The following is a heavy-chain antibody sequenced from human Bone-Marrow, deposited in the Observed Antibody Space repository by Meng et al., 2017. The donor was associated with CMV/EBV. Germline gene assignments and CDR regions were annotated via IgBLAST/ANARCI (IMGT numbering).Heavy chain of an antibody. CDR2: INLNSGGT. CDR3: ARWDIVVREGAFDI. Sequence: ASVKVSCKASGHTFTDYYMHWVRQAPGQGLEWMGWINLNSGGTNYAQKFQGRVTMTRDTSISTAYMELSRLRSDDTAVYYCARWDIVVREGAFDIWGQGTMVTVSS. CDR1: GHTFTDYY. V-gene: IGHV1-2*02. D-gene: IGHD2-21*01. J-gene: IGHJ3*02.